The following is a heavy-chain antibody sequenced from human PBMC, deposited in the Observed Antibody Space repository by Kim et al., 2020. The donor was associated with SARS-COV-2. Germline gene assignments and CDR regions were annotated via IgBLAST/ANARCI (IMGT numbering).Heavy chain of an antibody. CDR2: IYYSGST. CDR3: ARHVSSGYYPYYYYGMDV. CDR1: GGSISSYY. D-gene: IGHD3-22*01. J-gene: IGHJ6*02. V-gene: IGHV4-59*13. Sequence: SETLSLTCTVSGGSISSYYWSWIRQPPGKGLEWIGYIYYSGSTNYNPSLKSRVTISVDTSKNQFSLKLSSVTAADTAVYYCARHVSSGYYPYYYYGMDVWGQGTTVTVSS.